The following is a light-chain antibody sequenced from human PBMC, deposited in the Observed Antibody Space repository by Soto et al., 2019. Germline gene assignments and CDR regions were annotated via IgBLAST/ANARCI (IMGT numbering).Light chain of an antibody. J-gene: IGLJ2*01. CDR2: EVR. V-gene: IGLV2-14*01. CDR3: SSYGGNNNLL. CDR1: MRDVGAYNL. Sequence: QSALTQPASVSGSAGQSITISCSGTMRDVGAYNLVSWYQQHPGTAPKLIIYEVRNRPSGISSRFSGSRSGNTASLTISGLQSEDEGDYYCSSYGGNNNLLFGGGTKVTVL.